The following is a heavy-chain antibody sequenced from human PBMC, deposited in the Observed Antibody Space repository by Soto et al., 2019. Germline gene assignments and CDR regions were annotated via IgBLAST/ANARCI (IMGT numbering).Heavy chain of an antibody. CDR2: IYWDDDK. CDR1: GFSLSTSGVG. D-gene: IGHD3-10*01. J-gene: IGHJ3*02. V-gene: IGHV2-5*02. CDR3: AHRPEYYYGSGSYYNSAFDI. Sequence: SGPTLVNPTQTLTLTCTFSGFSLSTSGVGVGWIRQPPGKALEWLALIYWDDDKRYSPSLKSRLTITKDTSKNQVVLTMTNMDPVEAATYYCAHRPEYYYGSGSYYNSAFDIWGQGTMVTVSS.